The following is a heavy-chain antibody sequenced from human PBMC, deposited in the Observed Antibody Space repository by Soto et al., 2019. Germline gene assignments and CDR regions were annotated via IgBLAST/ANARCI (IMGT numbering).Heavy chain of an antibody. CDR2: ISYDGRNK. V-gene: IGHV3-30*03. J-gene: IGHJ6*02. CDR3: ARAHAGMDV. CDR1: GFIFNTYD. Sequence: GGSLRLSCAASGFIFNTYDMHWVRQAPGKGLEWVAAISYDGRNKYYADSVKGRYTISRDDSKNTLYLQMNSLRSEDTSMYYCARAHAGMDVWGQGTTVTVSS.